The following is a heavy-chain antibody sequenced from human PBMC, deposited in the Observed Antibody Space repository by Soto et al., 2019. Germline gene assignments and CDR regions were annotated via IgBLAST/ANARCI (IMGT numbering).Heavy chain of an antibody. J-gene: IGHJ4*02. V-gene: IGHV2-5*02. CDR3: AHRQRTVVVGAPFDL. Sequence: QITLRESGPTLVQPTQTLTLTCTLSGVSLTTSGVGVGWIRQPPGKALEWLAPIYWDDDKRFSPSLKSRLAITRDTSKNQVVMTMTDMAPVDTAIYYCAHRQRTVVVGAPFDLWGQGSQVTVSS. D-gene: IGHD2-15*01. CDR1: GVSLTTSGVG. CDR2: IYWDDDK.